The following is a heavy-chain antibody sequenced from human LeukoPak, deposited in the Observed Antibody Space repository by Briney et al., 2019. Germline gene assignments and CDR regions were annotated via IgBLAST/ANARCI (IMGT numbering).Heavy chain of an antibody. J-gene: IGHJ6*04. CDR1: GFTFSSYE. D-gene: IGHD3-10*01. CDR3: ARDVLEYYYGSGSYYGYYYGMDV. V-gene: IGHV3-48*03. Sequence: PGGSLRLSCAASGFTFSSYEMNWVRQAPGKGLEWVSYISSSGSTIYYADSVEGRFTISRDNAKNSLYLQMNSLRAEDTAVYYCARDVLEYYYGSGSYYGYYYGMDVWGKGTTVTVSS. CDR2: ISSSGSTI.